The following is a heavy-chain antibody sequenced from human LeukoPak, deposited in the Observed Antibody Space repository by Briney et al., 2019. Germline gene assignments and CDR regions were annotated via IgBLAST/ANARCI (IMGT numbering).Heavy chain of an antibody. Sequence: GGSLRLSCAASGFTFSRYWMTWVRQAPGKGLEWVSYISSSSSTIYYADSVKGRFTISRDNAKNSLYLQMNSLRAEDTAVYYCALLRSDYYDSSGQFDYWGQGTLVTVSS. CDR3: ALLRSDYYDSSGQFDY. CDR2: ISSSSSTI. CDR1: GFTFSRYW. J-gene: IGHJ4*02. D-gene: IGHD3-22*01. V-gene: IGHV3-48*04.